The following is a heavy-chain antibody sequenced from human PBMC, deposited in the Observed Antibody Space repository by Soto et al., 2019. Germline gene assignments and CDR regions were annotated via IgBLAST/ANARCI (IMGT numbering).Heavy chain of an antibody. CDR2: IIPIFGTA. J-gene: IGHJ4*02. CDR3: ASRLQFLEWSDIDY. V-gene: IGHV1-69*13. Sequence: ASVKVSCKASGGTFSSYAISWVRQAPGQGLEWMGGIIPIFGTANYAQKFQGRVTITADESTSTAYMELSSLRSEDTAVYYCASRLQFLEWSDIDYWGQGTLVTVSS. CDR1: GGTFSSYA. D-gene: IGHD3-3*01.